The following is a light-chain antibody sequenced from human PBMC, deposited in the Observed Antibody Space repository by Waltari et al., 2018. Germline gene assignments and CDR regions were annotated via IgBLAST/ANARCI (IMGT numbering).Light chain of an antibody. CDR2: RNN. Sequence: QSVLTQPPSASGTPGPRVTISCSGSSSNIGSNYVYWYQQLPGTAPKLLSYRNNQRPSGVPDRFSGSKSGTSASLAISGLRSEDEADYYCAAWDDSLSGSWVFGGGTKLTVL. CDR1: SSNIGSNY. V-gene: IGLV1-47*01. CDR3: AAWDDSLSGSWV. J-gene: IGLJ3*02.